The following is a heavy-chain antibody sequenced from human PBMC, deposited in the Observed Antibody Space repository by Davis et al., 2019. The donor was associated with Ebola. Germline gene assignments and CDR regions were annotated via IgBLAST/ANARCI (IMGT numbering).Heavy chain of an antibody. D-gene: IGHD2-8*02. CDR1: GFTFSSYA. Sequence: GGSLRLSCAASGFTFSSYAMSWVRQAPGKGLEWVSVIYSGGSTYYADSVKGRFTISRDNSKNTLYLQMNSLRSEDTAVYYCATGADTGYCTGGVCRMFTWFDPWGQGTLVTVSS. J-gene: IGHJ5*02. CDR3: ATGADTGYCTGGVCRMFTWFDP. CDR2: IYSGGST. V-gene: IGHV3-53*05.